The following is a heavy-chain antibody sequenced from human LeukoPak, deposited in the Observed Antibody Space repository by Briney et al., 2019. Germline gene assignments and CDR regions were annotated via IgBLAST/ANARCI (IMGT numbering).Heavy chain of an antibody. CDR2: IYYSGST. Sequence: PSETLSLTCTVSGGSISSSGYYWGWIRQPPGKGLEWIGSIYYSGSTYYNPSLKSRVTISVDTSKNQFSLKLSSVTAADTAVYYCARGYGDDVFDYWGQGTLVTVSS. D-gene: IGHD4-17*01. V-gene: IGHV4-39*01. CDR1: GGSISSSGYY. CDR3: ARGYGDDVFDY. J-gene: IGHJ4*02.